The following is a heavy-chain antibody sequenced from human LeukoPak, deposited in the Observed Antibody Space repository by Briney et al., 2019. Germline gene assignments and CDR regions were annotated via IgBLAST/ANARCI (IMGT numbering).Heavy chain of an antibody. D-gene: IGHD3-22*01. Sequence: GRSLRLSCAASGFTFDDYAMHWVRQAPGKGLEWVSGISWNSGSIGYADSVKGRFTISRDNAKNSLYLQMNSLRAEDTALYYCAKGNYYYDSSGYSTYYYYGMDVWGQGTTVTVSS. CDR1: GFTFDDYA. CDR2: ISWNSGSI. CDR3: AKGNYYYDSSGYSTYYYYGMDV. J-gene: IGHJ6*02. V-gene: IGHV3-9*01.